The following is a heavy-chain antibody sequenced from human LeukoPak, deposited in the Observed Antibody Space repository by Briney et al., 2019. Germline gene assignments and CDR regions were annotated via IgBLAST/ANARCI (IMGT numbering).Heavy chain of an antibody. D-gene: IGHD3-16*01. CDR2: IYSGGST. CDR1: GFTVSSND. J-gene: IGHJ4*02. V-gene: IGHV3-53*01. Sequence: GGSLRLSCAASGFTVSSNDMSWVRQAPGKGLECISVIYSGGSTDYADSVKGRFTISRDNSKNTLYLQINSLRAEDTGVYFCAKDRLGGPYFFHYWGQGTLVTVSS. CDR3: AKDRLGGPYFFHY.